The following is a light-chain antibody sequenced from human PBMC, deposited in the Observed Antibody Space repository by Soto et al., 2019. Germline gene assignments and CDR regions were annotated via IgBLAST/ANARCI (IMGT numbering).Light chain of an antibody. CDR1: QSVNSNY. CDR2: GIS. Sequence: EVVMTQSPATLSVSPGERATLSCRASQSVNSNYLAWYQQKPGQAPRLLIYGISKRATDIPDRFSGSGSGTDFTLTISRLEPEDFAVYYCQQYGSSPRITFGQGTRLEIK. V-gene: IGKV3-20*01. J-gene: IGKJ5*01. CDR3: QQYGSSPRIT.